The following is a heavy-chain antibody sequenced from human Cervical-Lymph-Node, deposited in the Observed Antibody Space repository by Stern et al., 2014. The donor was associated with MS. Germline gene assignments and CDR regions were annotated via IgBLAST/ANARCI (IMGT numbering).Heavy chain of an antibody. D-gene: IGHD4-23*01. CDR2: IVHSGST. Sequence: QLQLQESGSGLVKPSQTLSLTCAVSGGSISSGDYSWSWIRQPPGKSLEWIGYIVHSGSTYYNPSLKSRVSISVDRSKNQFSLKLSSVTAADTAMYYCARIFGGNFDNWGQGTLGTVS. J-gene: IGHJ4*02. CDR3: ARIFGGNFDN. V-gene: IGHV4-30-2*01. CDR1: GGSISSGDYS.